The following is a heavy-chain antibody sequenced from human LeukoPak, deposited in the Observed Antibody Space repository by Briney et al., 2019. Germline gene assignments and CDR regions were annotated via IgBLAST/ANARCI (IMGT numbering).Heavy chain of an antibody. CDR3: ARVECSSTSCYPDP. D-gene: IGHD2-2*01. J-gene: IGHJ5*02. V-gene: IGHV4-34*01. Sequence: PSETLSLTCAVYGGSFSGYYWSWIRQPPGEGLEWIGEINHSGSTNYNPSLKSRVTISVDTSKNQFSLKLSSVTAADTAVYYCARVECSSTSCYPDPWGQGTLVTVSS. CDR1: GGSFSGYY. CDR2: INHSGST.